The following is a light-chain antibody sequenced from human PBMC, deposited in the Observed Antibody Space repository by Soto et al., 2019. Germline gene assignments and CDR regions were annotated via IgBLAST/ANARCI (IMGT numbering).Light chain of an antibody. CDR3: QHYGNSPPFT. CDR2: GAS. Sequence: EIVLTQSPGTLSLSPGERATLSCRASQSVSSSYLAWYQQKPGQAPRLLIYGASSRATGIPDRFSGSGSGTDFNLNISRLEPEDFEVYFCQHYGNSPPFTFGQGTKVEIK. J-gene: IGKJ2*01. V-gene: IGKV3-20*01. CDR1: QSVSSSY.